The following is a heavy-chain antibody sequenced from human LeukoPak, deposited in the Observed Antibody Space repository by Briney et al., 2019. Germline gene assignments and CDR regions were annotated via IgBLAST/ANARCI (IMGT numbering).Heavy chain of an antibody. J-gene: IGHJ4*02. D-gene: IGHD6-19*01. CDR3: ASQIIAVAGTIDY. CDR2: IYHSGST. Sequence: PSETLSLTCAVSGYSISSGYYWGWIRQPPGKGLEWIGSIYHSGSTYYNPSLKSRVTMSVDTSKNQFSLKLSSVTAADTAVYYCASQIIAVAGTIDYWGQGTLVTVSS. CDR1: GYSISSGYY. V-gene: IGHV4-38-2*01.